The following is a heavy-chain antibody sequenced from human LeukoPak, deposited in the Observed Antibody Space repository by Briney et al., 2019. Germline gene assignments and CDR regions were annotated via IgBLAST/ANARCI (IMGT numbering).Heavy chain of an antibody. D-gene: IGHD6-6*01. V-gene: IGHV3-48*01. CDR2: ISSSSSVV. CDR3: AKDWFAYSSSSGVLDY. Sequence: GGSLRLSCAASEFIFDNYNINWVRQAPGKGLEWLSYISSSSSVVLYADSVKGRFTISRDNSKNTLYLQMNSLRAEDTAVYYCAKDWFAYSSSSGVLDYWGQGTLVTVSS. CDR1: EFIFDNYN. J-gene: IGHJ4*02.